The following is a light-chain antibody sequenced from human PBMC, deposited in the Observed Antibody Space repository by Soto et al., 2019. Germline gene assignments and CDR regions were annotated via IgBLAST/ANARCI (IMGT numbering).Light chain of an antibody. J-gene: IGKJ2*01. Sequence: EIVLTQSPGTLSLSPGERATLSCRASQSVSSTYLAWYQQQPGQAPRLLIYGASNRATAIPDRFSGSGSGTDFTLTISRLEPEDFAVYYCQQYVTPPYTFGQGTKLEIK. V-gene: IGKV3-20*01. CDR2: GAS. CDR1: QSVSSTY. CDR3: QQYVTPPYT.